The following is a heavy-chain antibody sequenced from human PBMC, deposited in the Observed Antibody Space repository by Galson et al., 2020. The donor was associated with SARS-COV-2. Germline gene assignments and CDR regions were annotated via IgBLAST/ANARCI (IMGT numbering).Heavy chain of an antibody. V-gene: IGHV1-69*13. J-gene: IGHJ6*02. Sequence: SVKVSCKASGDTFSSYAISWVRQAPGQGLEWMGGIIPIFGTANYAPKFQGRVTITADESTSTAYMELSSLRSEDTAVYYCARDYDILTGYLTLGAYYGMDVWGQGTTVTVSS. D-gene: IGHD3-9*01. CDR1: GDTFSSYA. CDR2: IIPIFGTA. CDR3: ARDYDILTGYLTLGAYYGMDV.